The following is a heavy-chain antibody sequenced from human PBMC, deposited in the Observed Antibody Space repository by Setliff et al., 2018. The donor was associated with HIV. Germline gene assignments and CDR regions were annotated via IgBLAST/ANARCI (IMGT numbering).Heavy chain of an antibody. CDR3: ARDSGTNDHFLSPYYGALDF. J-gene: IGHJ4*02. CDR2: INPRSGVT. V-gene: IGHV1-2*02. Sequence: GASVKVSCKSSGYPFADHYLHWVRQAPGQGLQWMGWINPRSGVTKYAQNFQGRFIMTTDTTINTAYMQLERLTSDDTALYYCARDSGTNDHFLSPYYGALDFWGLGTRVTVSS. CDR1: GYPFADHY. D-gene: IGHD3-3*02.